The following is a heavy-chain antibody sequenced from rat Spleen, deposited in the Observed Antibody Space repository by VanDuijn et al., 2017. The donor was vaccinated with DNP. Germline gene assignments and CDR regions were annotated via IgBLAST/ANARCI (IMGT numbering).Heavy chain of an antibody. CDR3: VSRPPPTRGPFDY. CDR2: ISYDGSDT. V-gene: IGHV5-7*01. D-gene: IGHD1-4*01. Sequence: EVQLVESGGGLVQPGRSLKLSCAASGFTFSDHNMAWVRQAPKKGLEWVATISYDGSDTYYRDSVKGRFTMSRDNAKNTLYLQMDSLRSEDTATYYCVSRPPPTRGPFDYWGQGVTVAVSS. CDR1: GFTFSDHN. J-gene: IGHJ2*01.